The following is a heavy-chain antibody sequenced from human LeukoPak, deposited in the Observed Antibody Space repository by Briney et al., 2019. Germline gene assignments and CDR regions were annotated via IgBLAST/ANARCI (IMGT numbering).Heavy chain of an antibody. CDR1: GGSISSSYSY. V-gene: IGHV4-39*01. Sequence: SETLSLTCSVSGGSISSSYSYWGWIRQPPGMGLEWIGSIYYTGNTYYNASLKSQVSISIDTSKNQFSLKLTPVTAADTAVYYCARQTGSGLFILPGGQGTLVTVSS. CDR2: IYYTGNT. CDR3: ARQTGSGLFILP. J-gene: IGHJ4*02. D-gene: IGHD3/OR15-3a*01.